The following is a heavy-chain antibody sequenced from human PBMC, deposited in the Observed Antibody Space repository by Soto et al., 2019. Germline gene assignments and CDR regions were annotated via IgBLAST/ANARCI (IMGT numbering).Heavy chain of an antibody. CDR1: GYTFTSYA. CDR2: INAGNGNT. Sequence: ASGKVSCKASGYTFTSYAMHWVRQAPGQRLGWMGWINAGNGNTKYSQKFQGRVTITRDTSASTAYMELSSLRSEDTAVYYCARGRSYDILTGYYNPGRYYGMDVWGQGTTVTVSS. D-gene: IGHD3-9*01. J-gene: IGHJ6*02. V-gene: IGHV1-3*01. CDR3: ARGRSYDILTGYYNPGRYYGMDV.